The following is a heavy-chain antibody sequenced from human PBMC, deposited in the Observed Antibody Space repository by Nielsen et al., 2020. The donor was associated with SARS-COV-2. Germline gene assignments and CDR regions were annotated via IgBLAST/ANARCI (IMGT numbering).Heavy chain of an antibody. CDR3: ARGSSTSPNWFDP. CDR1: GYSFTSYW. V-gene: IGHV5-51*01. CDR2: IYPGDSDT. J-gene: IGHJ5*02. D-gene: IGHD2-2*01. Sequence: KVSCKGSGYSFTSYWIGWVRQMPGKGLEWMGIIYPGDSDTRYSPSFQGQVTISADKSISTAYLQWSSLKASDTAMYYCARGSSTSPNWFDPWGQGTLVTVSS.